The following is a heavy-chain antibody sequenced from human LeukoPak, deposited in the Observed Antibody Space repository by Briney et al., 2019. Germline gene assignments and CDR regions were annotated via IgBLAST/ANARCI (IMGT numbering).Heavy chain of an antibody. Sequence: ASVKVSCKASGYTFTSYDINWVRQATGQGLEWMGWMNPNSGNTGYAQKSQGRVTMTRNTSISTAYMELSSLRSEDTAVYYCARLDYDILTGYSHDAFDIWGQGTMVTVSS. CDR2: MNPNSGNT. CDR3: ARLDYDILTGYSHDAFDI. D-gene: IGHD3-9*01. CDR1: GYTFTSYD. J-gene: IGHJ3*02. V-gene: IGHV1-8*01.